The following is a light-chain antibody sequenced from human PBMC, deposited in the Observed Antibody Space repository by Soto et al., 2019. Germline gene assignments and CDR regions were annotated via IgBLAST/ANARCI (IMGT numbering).Light chain of an antibody. Sequence: VVLTQYPLSLPVTLGQPASISCRSSHSLVRSDGDTYLTWYQQRPGQSPRRLIYKISERDSGVPDRFSGGGSGTYFTLMISRVEAEDIAIYYCLQSRLWPNTFGQGTKLETK. CDR3: LQSRLWPNT. V-gene: IGKV2-30*01. CDR1: HSLVRSDGDTY. CDR2: KIS. J-gene: IGKJ2*01.